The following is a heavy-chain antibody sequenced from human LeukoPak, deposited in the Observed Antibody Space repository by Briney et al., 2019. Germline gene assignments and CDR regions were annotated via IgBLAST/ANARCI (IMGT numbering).Heavy chain of an antibody. Sequence: GGSLRLSCAASGFTFSSYAMHWVRQAPGKGLEYVSAISSNGGSTYYANSVKGRFTISRDNSKNTLYLQMGSLRAEDMAVYHCAKTIRGVGYYMDVWGKGTTVTVSS. J-gene: IGHJ6*03. CDR1: GFTFSSYA. CDR2: ISSNGGST. CDR3: AKTIRGVGYYMDV. V-gene: IGHV3-64*01. D-gene: IGHD3-10*01.